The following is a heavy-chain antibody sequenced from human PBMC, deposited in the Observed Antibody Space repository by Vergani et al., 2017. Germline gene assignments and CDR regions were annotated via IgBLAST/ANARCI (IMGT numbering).Heavy chain of an antibody. D-gene: IGHD3-10*01. CDR3: AKNSGSGAPDY. J-gene: IGHJ4*02. Sequence: QVQLVESGGGVVQPGGSLRLSCAASGFTFSSYDMHWVRQAPGKGLEWVAFIRYDGSNKYYGASVKGRFTISRDNSKNTVYLQMNSLRTEDTALYYCAKNSGSGAPDYWGQGTLVTVSS. CDR1: GFTFSSYD. V-gene: IGHV3-30*02. CDR2: IRYDGSNK.